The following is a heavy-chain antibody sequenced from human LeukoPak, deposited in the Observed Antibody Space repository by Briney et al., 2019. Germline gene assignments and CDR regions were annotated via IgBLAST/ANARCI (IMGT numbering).Heavy chain of an antibody. CDR3: ARSDYDFWSGGYYGMDV. D-gene: IGHD3-3*01. CDR1: GGSISSGSYY. V-gene: IGHV4-61*02. Sequence: SQTLSLTCTVSGGSISSGSYYWSWIRQPAGKGLEWIGRIYTSGSTNYNPSLKSRVTISVDTSKNQFSLKLSSVPAADTAVYYCARSDYDFWSGGYYGMDVWGQGTTVTVSS. J-gene: IGHJ6*02. CDR2: IYTSGST.